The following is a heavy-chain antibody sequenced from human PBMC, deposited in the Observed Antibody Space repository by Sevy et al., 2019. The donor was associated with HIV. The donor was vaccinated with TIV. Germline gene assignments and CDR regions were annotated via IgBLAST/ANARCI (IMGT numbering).Heavy chain of an antibody. CDR2: LSFGCGRI. Sequence: GSLRLSCATSGFNFCQYSMSWVRQAPGKGLEWVSTLSFGCGRINYADSVKGRFTISRDDSKDTVYLQMNSLRVEDTAVYFCAREGCTKPHDYWGQGSLVTVSS. CDR3: AREGCTKPHDY. J-gene: IGHJ4*02. D-gene: IGHD2-8*01. CDR1: GFNFCQYS. V-gene: IGHV3-23*01.